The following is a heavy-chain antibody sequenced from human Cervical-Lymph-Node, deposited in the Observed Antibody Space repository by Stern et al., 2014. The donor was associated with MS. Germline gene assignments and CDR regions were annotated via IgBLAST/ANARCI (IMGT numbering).Heavy chain of an antibody. CDR2: LYSGGNS. D-gene: IGHD6-25*01. J-gene: IGHJ4*02. CDR3: ARFSYSSGPY. V-gene: IGHV3-53*01. Sequence: VQLVESGGGLIQPGGSLRLSCTVSNFTVSTSYMSWVRQAPGKGLEWVSLLYSGGNSYHADSVKDRFTISRDNSKNTVFLQMKSLRVEDTAVYYCARFSYSSGPYWVQGTRVTVSS. CDR1: NFTVSTSY.